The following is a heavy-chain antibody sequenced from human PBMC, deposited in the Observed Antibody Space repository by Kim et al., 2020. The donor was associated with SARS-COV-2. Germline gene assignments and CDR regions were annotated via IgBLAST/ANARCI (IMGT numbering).Heavy chain of an antibody. V-gene: IGHV1-58*01. CDR3: AALLNLYGGNPQGMDV. D-gene: IGHD2-15*01. J-gene: IGHJ6*02. CDR2: IVVGSGNT. CDR1: GFTFTSSA. Sequence: SVKVSCKASGFTFTSSAVQWVRQARGQRLEWIGWIVVGSGNTNYAQKFQERVTITRDMSTSTAYMELSSLRSEDTAVYYCAALLNLYGGNPQGMDVWGQGTTVTVSS.